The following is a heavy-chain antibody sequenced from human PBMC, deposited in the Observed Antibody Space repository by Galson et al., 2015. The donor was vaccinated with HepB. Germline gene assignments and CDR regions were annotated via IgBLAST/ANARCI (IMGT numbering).Heavy chain of an antibody. CDR1: GFILSSYG. J-gene: IGHJ4*02. D-gene: IGHD4-23*01. V-gene: IGHV3-33*01. CDR2: IWYDGSKK. Sequence: SLRLSCAASGFILSSYGMHWVRQAPGKGLEWVAVIWYDGSKKYYADSVKGRFTIFRDNSKSTPYLQMDSLRVEDTAMFYCARGRGADYGGNTGHFDYWGQGALVTVSS. CDR3: ARGRGADYGGNTGHFDY.